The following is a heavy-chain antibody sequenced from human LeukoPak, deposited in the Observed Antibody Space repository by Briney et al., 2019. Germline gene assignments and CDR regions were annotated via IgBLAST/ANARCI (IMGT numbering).Heavy chain of an antibody. Sequence: GASLMISCKGSGYSFNKCWIGWLRQMAGKGLGWMGVSYPSDSDTRYSPSFQVQVNISVDKSTSNDYLQWSSLQASYTGIYYCARLMGDGRFYWGQGTHVTVSS. V-gene: IGHV5-51*01. CDR2: SYPSDSDT. CDR1: GYSFNKCW. J-gene: IGHJ4*02. CDR3: ARLMGDGRFY. D-gene: IGHD3-16*01.